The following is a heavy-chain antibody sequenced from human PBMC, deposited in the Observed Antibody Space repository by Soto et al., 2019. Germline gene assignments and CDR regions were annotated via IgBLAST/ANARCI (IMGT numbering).Heavy chain of an antibody. Sequence: SVKVSCKASGFTFTSSAVQWVRQARGQRLEWIGWIVVGSGNTNYAQKFQERVTITRDMSTSTAYMELSSLRSEDTAVYYCAAPTYYGSGSYYTLPAFDIWGQGTMVTVSS. CDR2: IVVGSGNT. J-gene: IGHJ3*02. D-gene: IGHD3-10*01. CDR3: AAPTYYGSGSYYTLPAFDI. V-gene: IGHV1-58*01. CDR1: GFTFTSSA.